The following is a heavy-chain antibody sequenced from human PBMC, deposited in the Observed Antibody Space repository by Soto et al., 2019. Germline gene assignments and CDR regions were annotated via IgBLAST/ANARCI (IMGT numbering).Heavy chain of an antibody. J-gene: IGHJ6*03. Sequence: ASVKVSCKASGYTFTSYGISWVRQAPGQGLEWMGWISAYNGNTNYAQKLQGRVTMTTDTSTSTAYMELRSLRSDDTAVYYCARDTAVVTAAIAYYYMDVWGKGTTVTVSS. V-gene: IGHV1-18*01. CDR3: ARDTAVVTAAIAYYYMDV. CDR1: GYTFTSYG. D-gene: IGHD2-2*02. CDR2: ISAYNGNT.